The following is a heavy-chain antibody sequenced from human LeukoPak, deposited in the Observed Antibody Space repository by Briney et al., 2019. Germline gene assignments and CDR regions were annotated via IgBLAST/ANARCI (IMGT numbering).Heavy chain of an antibody. Sequence: ASVKVSCKASGYTFTSYYMHWVRQAPGQGLEWMGIINPSGGRTSYAQKFQGRVTMTRDTSTSRVYMELSSLRSEDTAVYYCARGPQQYYGSGSYYNGFGYWGQGTLVTVSS. CDR3: ARGPQQYYGSGSYYNGFGY. J-gene: IGHJ4*02. CDR2: INPSGGRT. V-gene: IGHV1-46*01. D-gene: IGHD3-10*01. CDR1: GYTFTSYY.